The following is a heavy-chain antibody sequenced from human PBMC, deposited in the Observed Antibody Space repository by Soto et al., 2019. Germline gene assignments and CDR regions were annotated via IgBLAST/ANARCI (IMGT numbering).Heavy chain of an antibody. V-gene: IGHV3-23*01. Sequence: GGSLRLSCAASGFTFSSYAMSWVRQAPGKGLEWVSDISGGGDSTYYADSVKGRFTISRDNSKNTLYLQMNSLRAEDTALYYCAKSRGVVPTASYFDYWGQGTLVTVSS. D-gene: IGHD2-2*01. CDR2: ISGGGDST. J-gene: IGHJ4*02. CDR1: GFTFSSYA. CDR3: AKSRGVVPTASYFDY.